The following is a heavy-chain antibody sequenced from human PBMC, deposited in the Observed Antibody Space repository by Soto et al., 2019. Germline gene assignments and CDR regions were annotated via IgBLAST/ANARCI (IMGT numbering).Heavy chain of an antibody. CDR3: ARDDSSNWYSDL. V-gene: IGHV4-4*07. CDR1: GGSISNYY. D-gene: IGHD6-13*01. CDR2: LYPSGST. J-gene: IGHJ4*02. Sequence: QAQVKESGPRLVKPSETLSLTCTVSGGSISNYYWSWIRQPAGKGLEWIGRLYPSGSTNYNPSLKSRVTMSVDTSKTQFSLRLSSVTAADTAVYYCARDDSSNWYSDLWGQGTLVTVSS.